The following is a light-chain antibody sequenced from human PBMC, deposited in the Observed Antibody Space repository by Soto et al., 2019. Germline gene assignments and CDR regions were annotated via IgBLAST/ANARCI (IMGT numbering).Light chain of an antibody. Sequence: EIVMTQSPATLSVSPGERATLSCRASQSVSSNLAWYQQKPGQAPRLLIYGASTRATGIPARFRGRGSGADFPLTISSLQSEDFAVYYCQQYNNWPQRTFGQGDKVEIK. J-gene: IGKJ1*01. CDR1: QSVSSN. CDR2: GAS. V-gene: IGKV3-15*01. CDR3: QQYNNWPQRT.